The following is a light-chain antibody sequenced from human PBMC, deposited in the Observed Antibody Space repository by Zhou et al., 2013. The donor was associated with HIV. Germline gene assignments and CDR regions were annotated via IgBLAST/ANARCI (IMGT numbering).Light chain of an antibody. CDR1: QRISSW. CDR3: QQYNNFMWT. Sequence: DIQMTQSPSTLSASVGDRVTITCRASQRISSWLAWYQQKPGKAPKLLIYKASNLESGVPSRFSGSGSGTEFTLTISSLQPDDFATYYCQQYNNFMWTFGQGTKVEIK. V-gene: IGKV1-5*03. J-gene: IGKJ1*01. CDR2: KAS.